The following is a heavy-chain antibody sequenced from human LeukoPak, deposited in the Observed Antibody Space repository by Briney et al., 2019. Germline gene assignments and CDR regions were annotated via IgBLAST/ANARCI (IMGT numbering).Heavy chain of an antibody. V-gene: IGHV4-31*03. CDR3: ARGVPHYGVSAFYYYDY. J-gene: IGHJ4*02. CDR1: GGSISSSSYY. Sequence: PSETLSLTCTVSGGSISSSSYYWGWIRQPPGKGLEWIGYIYYRGSTYYNPPLRSRATISVDTSKNQFSLNLTSVTAADTAVYFCARGVPHYGVSAFYYYDYWGQGTLVSVSS. D-gene: IGHD3-16*01. CDR2: IYYRGST.